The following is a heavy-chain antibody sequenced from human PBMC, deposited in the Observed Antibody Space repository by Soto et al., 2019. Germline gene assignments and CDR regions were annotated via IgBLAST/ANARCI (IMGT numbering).Heavy chain of an antibody. D-gene: IGHD3-22*01. CDR1: GGSISSSSYY. CDR3: ARTYFYDSSGPYYFDY. V-gene: IGHV4-39*07. J-gene: IGHJ4*02. Sequence: SETLSLTCAVSGGSISSSSYYWGWIRQPPGKGLEWIGSIYYSGSTNYNPSLKSRVTMSVDTSENQFSLKLSSVTAADTAVYYCARTYFYDSSGPYYFDYWGQGALVTVSS. CDR2: IYYSGST.